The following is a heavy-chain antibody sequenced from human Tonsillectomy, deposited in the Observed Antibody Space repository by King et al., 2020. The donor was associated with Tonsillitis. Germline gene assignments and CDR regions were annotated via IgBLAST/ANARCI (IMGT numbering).Heavy chain of an antibody. Sequence: VQLVESGGGVVRTGGSLRLSCAASGFTFDDHGMSWVRQAPGKGLEWVSDINWNGGSTGYADSVKGRFTISRDNGKNSLYLQMNSLRAEDTALYYCARAAQQLGGDYYYSMDVWGKGTTVTVSS. V-gene: IGHV3-20*04. CDR3: ARAAQQLGGDYYYSMDV. J-gene: IGHJ6*03. D-gene: IGHD6-13*01. CDR1: GFTFDDHG. CDR2: INWNGGST.